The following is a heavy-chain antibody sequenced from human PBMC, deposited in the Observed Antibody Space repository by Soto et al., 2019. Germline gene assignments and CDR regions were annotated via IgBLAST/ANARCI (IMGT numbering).Heavy chain of an antibody. Sequence: GGSLRLSCAASGFTFSSYAMSWVRQAPGKGLEWVSAISGSGGSTYYADSVKGRFTISRDNSKNTLYLQMNSLRAEDTAVYYCAKGTYVLRYFDWLYFDYWGQGTLVTVSS. V-gene: IGHV3-23*01. CDR1: GFTFSSYA. D-gene: IGHD3-9*01. CDR3: AKGTYVLRYFDWLYFDY. CDR2: ISGSGGST. J-gene: IGHJ4*02.